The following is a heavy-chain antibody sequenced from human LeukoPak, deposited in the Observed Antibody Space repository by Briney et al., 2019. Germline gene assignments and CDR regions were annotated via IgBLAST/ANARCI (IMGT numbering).Heavy chain of an antibody. J-gene: IGHJ5*02. D-gene: IGHD5-24*01. CDR2: IKSDERTT. V-gene: IGHV3-74*01. CDR1: GLSFSSYW. Sequence: GGSLRLSCAASGLSFSSYWMHWVRQVPGKGLVWVSFIKSDERTTAYADSVKGRFSISRDNAKNTLDLQMNNLRAEDTALYFCATGIINGYDLWGRGTLVTVSS. CDR3: ATGIINGYDL.